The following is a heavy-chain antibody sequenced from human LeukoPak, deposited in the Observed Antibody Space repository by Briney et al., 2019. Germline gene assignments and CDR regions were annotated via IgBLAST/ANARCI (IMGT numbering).Heavy chain of an antibody. V-gene: IGHV1-69*04. J-gene: IGHJ4*02. CDR2: IIPILGIA. CDR1: GGTFSSYA. CDR3: ARDPPEGYSYGSGDY. D-gene: IGHD5-18*01. Sequence: SVKVSCKASGGTFSSYAISWVRQAPGQGLEWMGRIIPILGIANYAQKFQGGVTITADKSTSTAYMELSSLRSEDTAVYYCARDPPEGYSYGSGDYWGQGTLVTVSS.